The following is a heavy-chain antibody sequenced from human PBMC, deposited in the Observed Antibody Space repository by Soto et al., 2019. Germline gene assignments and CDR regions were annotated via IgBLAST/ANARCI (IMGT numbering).Heavy chain of an antibody. J-gene: IGHJ4*02. Sequence: ASVKVSCKASGYTFTGHYVHWVRQAPEQGPEWMGEIGPESGATRYAQKFQGRVTMTRDMSITTVYMELNNLSPDDTAVYYCGRGRSGQIVVFYWGQGTPVTVSS. V-gene: IGHV1-2*02. CDR1: GYTFTGHY. CDR2: IGPESGAT. CDR3: GRGRSGQIVVFY. D-gene: IGHD1-26*01.